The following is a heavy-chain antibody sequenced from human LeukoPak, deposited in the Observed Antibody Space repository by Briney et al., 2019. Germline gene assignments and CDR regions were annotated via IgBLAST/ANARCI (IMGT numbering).Heavy chain of an antibody. CDR1: GGSCDDYY. CDR3: ARGRDRSKAGDL. Sequence: SETLSLTCAVHGGSCDDYYCSWIRPPPGKGLEWIGEIHPSGIFYYNSSLMSRVTISIDTSKSQFSLRLTSVTAADTAFYYCARGRDRSKAGDLWGQGSLVTVSS. V-gene: IGHV4-34*01. J-gene: IGHJ5*02. D-gene: IGHD5-24*01. CDR2: IHPSGIF.